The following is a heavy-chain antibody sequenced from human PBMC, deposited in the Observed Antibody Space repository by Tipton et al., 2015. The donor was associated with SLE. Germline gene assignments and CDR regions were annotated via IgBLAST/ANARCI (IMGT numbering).Heavy chain of an antibody. CDR2: ISSSSSYI. CDR1: GFTVSSNY. J-gene: IGHJ3*02. Sequence: SLRLSCAASGFTVSSNYMSWVRQAPGKGLEWVSSISSSSSYIYYADSVKGRFTISRDNAKNSLYLQMNSLRAEDTAVYYCATRWKNLDRSGYDAFDIWGQGTMVIVSS. D-gene: IGHD3-22*01. V-gene: IGHV3-21*01. CDR3: ATRWKNLDRSGYDAFDI.